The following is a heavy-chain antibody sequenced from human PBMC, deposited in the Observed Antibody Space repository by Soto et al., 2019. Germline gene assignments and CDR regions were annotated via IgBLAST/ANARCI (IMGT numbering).Heavy chain of an antibody. D-gene: IGHD6-19*01. CDR3: ARWAAVADY. CDR2: IYSGGST. CDR1: GFTVSSNY. V-gene: IGHV3-66*01. J-gene: IGHJ4*02. Sequence: EVQLVESGGGLVQPGGSLRLACAVSGFTVSSNYMSWVRQAPGKGLEWVSVIYSGGSTYYADSVKGRFTISRDNSKNTLYLQMNSRRAEDTAVYYCARWAAVADYWGQGTLVTVSS.